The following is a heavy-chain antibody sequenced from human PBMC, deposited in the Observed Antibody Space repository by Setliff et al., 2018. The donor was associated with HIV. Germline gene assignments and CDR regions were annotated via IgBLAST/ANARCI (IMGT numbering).Heavy chain of an antibody. J-gene: IGHJ3*02. V-gene: IGHV3-23*01. Sequence: GASLRLSCAASGFTFSNYAMSWVRQAPGKGLEWVSFISGSGGVTYYADSVKGRFTISRDNAESSLSLQMDNLRVEDTAVYYCARRGNYLGDAFDIWGQGTMVTVSS. CDR1: GFTFSNYA. D-gene: IGHD3-10*01. CDR2: ISGSGGVT. CDR3: ARRGNYLGDAFDI.